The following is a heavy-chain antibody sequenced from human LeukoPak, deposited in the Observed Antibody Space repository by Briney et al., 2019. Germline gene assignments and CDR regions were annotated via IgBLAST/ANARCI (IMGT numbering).Heavy chain of an antibody. J-gene: IGHJ4*02. CDR3: TRAYSFSY. CDR1: GDSVSNNRTA. CDR2: TYYRAKWYI. D-gene: IGHD6-13*01. V-gene: IGHV6-1*01. Sequence: SQTLSLTCAISGDSVSNNRTAWNWIRQSPSRCLEWLGRTYYRAKWYIEYAECAKSRITIKPDTSKTQFSLQLSSVTPEDTALYYCTRAYSFSYWGQGTLVTVSS.